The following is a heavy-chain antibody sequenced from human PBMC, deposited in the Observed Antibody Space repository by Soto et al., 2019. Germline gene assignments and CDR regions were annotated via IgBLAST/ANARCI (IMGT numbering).Heavy chain of an antibody. CDR3: ARARYCSTPSCYVQGSRRENWFDP. D-gene: IGHD2-2*01. Sequence: SETLSLTCAVSAGSISSGGYSWRWIRQPPGKGLEWIGYIYHSGSTSYHPSLKSRVTISVDRSKNQFSLKLSSVPAADTAVYFCARARYCSTPSCYVQGSRRENWFDPWGQGTLVTVS. CDR1: AGSISSGGYS. J-gene: IGHJ5*02. CDR2: IYHSGST. V-gene: IGHV4-30-2*01.